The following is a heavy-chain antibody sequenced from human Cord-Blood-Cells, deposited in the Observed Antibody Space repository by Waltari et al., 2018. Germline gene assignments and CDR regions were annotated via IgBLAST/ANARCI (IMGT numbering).Heavy chain of an antibody. J-gene: IGHJ4*02. D-gene: IGHD3-10*01. CDR2: IYHSGST. Sequence: QVQLQESGPGLVKPSETLSLTCAVSGYSISSGYYWGWIRQPPGKGLEWIGSIYHSGSTCYNPSLKSRVTISVDTSKNQFSRKLSSVTAADTAVYYCARDEGETMVRGGSSFDYWGQGTLVTVSS. V-gene: IGHV4-38-2*02. CDR1: GYSISSGYY. CDR3: ARDEGETMVRGGSSFDY.